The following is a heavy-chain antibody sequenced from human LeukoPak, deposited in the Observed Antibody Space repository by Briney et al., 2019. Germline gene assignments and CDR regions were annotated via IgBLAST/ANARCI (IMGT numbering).Heavy chain of an antibody. CDR3: ARTSEGYCRSTRCWAYYYYMDV. Sequence: SETLSLTCTISGGSIGTYYWNWIRHYPGKGLEWIGYIYYSGSTNYNSSLKGRVTISLDTSKTQFSLKVSSVTAADTAVYYCARTSEGYCRSTRCWAYYYYMDVWGKGTTVTISS. V-gene: IGHV4-59*01. CDR1: GGSIGTYY. D-gene: IGHD2-2*01. J-gene: IGHJ6*03. CDR2: IYYSGST.